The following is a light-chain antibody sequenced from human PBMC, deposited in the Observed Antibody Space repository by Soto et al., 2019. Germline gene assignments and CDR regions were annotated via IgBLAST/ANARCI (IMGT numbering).Light chain of an antibody. CDR3: QQYGRSPLT. J-gene: IGKJ4*01. CDR1: QSVSSSY. V-gene: IGKV3-20*01. Sequence: DIVLTQSPGTLSLSLGERATLSCMASQSVSSSYLAWYQQKPGQAPRLLIYGASSRDTGIPDRFSGSGSGTDFTLTISRLQPEDFAAYCCQQYGRSPLTFGGGTKVDIK. CDR2: GAS.